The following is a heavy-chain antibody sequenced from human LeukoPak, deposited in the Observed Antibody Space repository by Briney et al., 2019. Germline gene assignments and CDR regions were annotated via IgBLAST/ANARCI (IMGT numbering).Heavy chain of an antibody. J-gene: IGHJ6*02. V-gene: IGHV3-30*14. CDR1: GFTFESYT. D-gene: IGHD6-6*01. CDR2: VSYGGSNK. Sequence: GGALRLSCAAAGFTFESYTIHWVRQALGKGLEWVALVSYGGSNKYYIDSVKGRFTISRDNSKNTVFLQMNNLRADDTAMYYCARDRGIAAHYGMDVWGQGTTVTVSS. CDR3: ARDRGIAAHYGMDV.